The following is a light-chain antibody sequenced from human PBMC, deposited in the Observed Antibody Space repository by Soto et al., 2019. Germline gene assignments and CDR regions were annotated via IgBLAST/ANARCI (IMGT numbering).Light chain of an antibody. CDR1: RSVSSN. Sequence: EIVMTQSPATLSVSPGERATLSCRASRSVSSNLAWYQQKPGQAPRLLIYGASTRATGFPARFSGSGSGTEFTLTISSLQSEDFAVYYCQQYNNWPRTFGQGTKVEIK. V-gene: IGKV3-15*01. CDR2: GAS. J-gene: IGKJ1*01. CDR3: QQYNNWPRT.